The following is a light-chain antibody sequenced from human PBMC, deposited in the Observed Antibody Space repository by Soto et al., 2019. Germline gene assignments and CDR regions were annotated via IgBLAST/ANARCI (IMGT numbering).Light chain of an antibody. Sequence: DIQMAQSPSSLSGSFWDRVIITCRASQSIRKYLNWYQHKPGKVPTLLIYAASSLQSGVPSRFSGSGSGTEFTLTITSLQPEDFATYYCQQSGDTPLWTFGQGIKVDIX. J-gene: IGKJ1*01. CDR1: QSIRKY. CDR3: QQSGDTPLWT. CDR2: AAS. V-gene: IGKV1-39*01.